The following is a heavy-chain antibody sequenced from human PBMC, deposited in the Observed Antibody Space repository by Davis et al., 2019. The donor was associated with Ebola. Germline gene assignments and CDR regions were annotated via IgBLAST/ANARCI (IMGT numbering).Heavy chain of an antibody. CDR2: IYYSGTT. CDR3: ARHKGLDP. Sequence: SETLSLTCTVSGGSISNYYWSWIRQPPGRGLEWIGYIYYSGTTNYNPSLKSRVTISIDTSKNQFSLKLSSVTAADTAVYYCARHKGLDPWGQGTLVTVSS. CDR1: GGSISNYY. V-gene: IGHV4-59*08. J-gene: IGHJ5*02.